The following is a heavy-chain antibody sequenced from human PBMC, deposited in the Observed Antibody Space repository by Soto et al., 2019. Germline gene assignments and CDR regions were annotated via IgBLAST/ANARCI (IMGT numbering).Heavy chain of an antibody. V-gene: IGHV1-3*01. D-gene: IGHD4-17*01. Sequence: ASVKVSCKASGYTFTRNAMHWVRQAPGQRLEWMGWINAGNGSAKYSQKFQGRVTITRDTSASTGYMELSSLRSEDTALYYCASGIDYGEFDYWGQGTLVTVSS. CDR1: GYTFTRNA. J-gene: IGHJ4*02. CDR3: ASGIDYGEFDY. CDR2: INAGNGSA.